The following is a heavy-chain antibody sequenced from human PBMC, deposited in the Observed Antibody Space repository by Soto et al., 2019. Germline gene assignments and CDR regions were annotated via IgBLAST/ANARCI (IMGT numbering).Heavy chain of an antibody. V-gene: IGHV3-21*01. D-gene: IGHD5-12*01. J-gene: IGHJ4*02. CDR1: GFTFSSYS. Sequence: EVRLVESGGGLVKPGGSLRLSCAASGFTFSSYSLNWVRQAPGKGLEWVSSISSSSRSIYYVDSVKGRFTISRDNAKNSLYLQMNSLRAEDTAVYYCAREEATGGGFFDYWGQGTLVTVSS. CDR2: ISSSSRSI. CDR3: AREEATGGGFFDY.